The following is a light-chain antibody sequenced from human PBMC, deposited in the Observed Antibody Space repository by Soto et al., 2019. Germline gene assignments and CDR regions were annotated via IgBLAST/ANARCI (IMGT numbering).Light chain of an antibody. Sequence: IVLTQSPATLSLSPGERATLSCRASQSVSSYLAWFQQKPGQAPRLLIYDASNRATGIPARFSGSGSGTDFTLTISSLEPEDFAVYYCQQRSNWQLTFGGGTKVDI. J-gene: IGKJ4*01. CDR3: QQRSNWQLT. CDR2: DAS. CDR1: QSVSSY. V-gene: IGKV3-11*01.